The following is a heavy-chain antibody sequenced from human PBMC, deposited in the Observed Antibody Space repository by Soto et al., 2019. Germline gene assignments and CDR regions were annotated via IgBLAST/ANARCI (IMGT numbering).Heavy chain of an antibody. V-gene: IGHV3-23*01. Sequence: EVQLLESGGGLVQPGGSLRLSCEASGFTFNNYAMGWVRQAPGKGLEWVSAITDSGDDTYYIDSVKGRFTISRDNSKSTFYLQMNSLRAEDTAIYYCAKLGSSSWSPHYYFDYWGQGTLVTVSS. J-gene: IGHJ4*02. CDR2: ITDSGDDT. CDR3: AKLGSSSWSPHYYFDY. D-gene: IGHD2-2*01. CDR1: GFTFNNYA.